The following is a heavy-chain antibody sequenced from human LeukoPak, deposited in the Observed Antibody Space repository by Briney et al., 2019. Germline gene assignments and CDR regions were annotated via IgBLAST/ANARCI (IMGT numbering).Heavy chain of an antibody. V-gene: IGHV3-23*01. D-gene: IGHD1-1*01. CDR3: AKSLLTTATGTGRAFDI. CDR2: ISAGADVI. Sequence: TGGSLRLSCEAAGFSFRDYHMGWVRRASGKRLEWVSGISAGADVIFYADPVKGRFTISRDNSKNTLYLQMNSLRAEDSAEYYCAKSLLTTATGTGRAFDIWGQGTMVTVSA. CDR1: GFSFRDYH. J-gene: IGHJ3*02.